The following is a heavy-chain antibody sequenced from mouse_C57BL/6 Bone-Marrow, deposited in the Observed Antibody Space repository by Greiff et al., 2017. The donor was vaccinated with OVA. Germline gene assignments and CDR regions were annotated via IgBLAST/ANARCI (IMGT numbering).Heavy chain of an antibody. D-gene: IGHD1-1*01. Sequence: EVKVIESGGGLVKPGGSLKLSCAASGFTFSSYAMSWVRQTPEKRLEWVATISDGGSYTYYPDNVKGRFTISRDNAKNNLYLQMSHLKSEDTAMYYCARAPIYYYGSSLWFACWGQGTLVTVSA. CDR3: ARAPIYYYGSSLWFAC. J-gene: IGHJ3*01. CDR2: ISDGGSYT. CDR1: GFTFSSYA. V-gene: IGHV5-4*03.